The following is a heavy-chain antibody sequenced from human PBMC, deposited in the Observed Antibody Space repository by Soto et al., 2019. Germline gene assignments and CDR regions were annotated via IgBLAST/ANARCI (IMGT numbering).Heavy chain of an antibody. CDR3: ASRDGGTIDY. CDR2: IYYSGST. J-gene: IGHJ4*02. Sequence: QVQLQESGPGLVKPSETLSLTCTVSGGSISSYYWSWIRQPPGKGLEWIGYIYYSGSTNYNPSLRGRVTIAADTSKTQFSLKLSSVTAADTALYYCASRDGGTIDYWGQGTLVTVSS. V-gene: IGHV4-59*08. D-gene: IGHD2-15*01. CDR1: GGSISSYY.